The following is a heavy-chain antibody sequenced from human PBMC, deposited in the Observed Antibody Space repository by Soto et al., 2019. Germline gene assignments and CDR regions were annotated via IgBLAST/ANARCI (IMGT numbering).Heavy chain of an antibody. CDR2: IDSTSMHI. CDR1: GFTFSSNS. V-gene: IGHV3-21*01. J-gene: IGHJ4*02. D-gene: IGHD1-26*01. Sequence: GGSLRLSCAASGFTFSSNSMIWVRQAPGKGLEWVSYIDSTSMHIYYADSVKGRFTITRDNAKKSVYLQMTSLRAEDTAVYYCARLVGAYQHYIDYWGQGTLVTVSS. CDR3: ARLVGAYQHYIDY.